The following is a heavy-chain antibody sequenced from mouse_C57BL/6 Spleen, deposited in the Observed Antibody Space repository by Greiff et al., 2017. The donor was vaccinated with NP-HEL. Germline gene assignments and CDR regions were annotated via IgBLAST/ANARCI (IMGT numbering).Heavy chain of an antibody. D-gene: IGHD6-1*01. CDR3: ARQSARRAWFAY. J-gene: IGHJ3*01. CDR2: INPNNGGT. Sequence: VHVKQSGPELVKPGASVKIPCKASGYTFTDYNMDWVKQSHGKSLEWIGDINPNNGGTIYNQKFKGKATLTVDKSSRTAYMELRSLTSEDTAVYYCARQSARRAWFAYWGQGTLVTVSA. CDR1: GYTFTDYN. V-gene: IGHV1-18*01.